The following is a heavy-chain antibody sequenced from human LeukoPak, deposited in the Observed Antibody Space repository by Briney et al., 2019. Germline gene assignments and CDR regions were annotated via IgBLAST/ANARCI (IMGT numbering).Heavy chain of an antibody. CDR1: GFIFSYHA. J-gene: IGHJ4*02. CDR2: ISYDGTDE. CDR3: ARGGLVTGTKYALEY. V-gene: IGHV3-30*01. D-gene: IGHD1-7*01. Sequence: PGGSLRLSCTASGFIFSYHAMHSVRQAPGKGLGWVAIISYDGTDENFADSVEGRFTISRDNSMNTLYLQMNSLRPEDTAVYFCARGGLVTGTKYALEYWGQGTLVTVSS.